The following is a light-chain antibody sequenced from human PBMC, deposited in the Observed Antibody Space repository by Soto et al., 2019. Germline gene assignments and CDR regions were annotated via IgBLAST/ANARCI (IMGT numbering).Light chain of an antibody. CDR3: ETWDSNTHTV. J-gene: IGLJ3*02. Sequence: QAVVTQSSSASASLGSWVKLTCTLSSGHSSYIIAWHQQQPGKAPRYLMKLEGSGSYNKGSGVPDRFSGSSSGADRYLTISNLQFEDEADYYCETWDSNTHTVFGGGTKLTVL. CDR2: LEGSGSY. V-gene: IGLV4-60*02. CDR1: SGHSSYI.